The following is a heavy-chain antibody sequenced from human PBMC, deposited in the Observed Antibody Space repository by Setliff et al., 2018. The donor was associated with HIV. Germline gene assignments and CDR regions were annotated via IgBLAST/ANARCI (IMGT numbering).Heavy chain of an antibody. Sequence: GGSLRLSCAASGFTVSSNYMSWVRQAPGKGLEWVSVIYSGGSTNYADFVKGRFTISRDSSKNTLDLQMNSLRGEDTAVYYCARVSGYGLRGFDPWGQGTLVTVSS. CDR1: GFTVSSNY. CDR2: IYSGGST. J-gene: IGHJ5*02. D-gene: IGHD5-12*01. CDR3: ARVSGYGLRGFDP. V-gene: IGHV3-66*02.